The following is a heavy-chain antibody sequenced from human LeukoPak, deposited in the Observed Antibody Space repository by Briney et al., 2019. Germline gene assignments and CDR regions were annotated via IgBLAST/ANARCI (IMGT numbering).Heavy chain of an antibody. CDR3: AKDTQVAPAATPDY. Sequence: GGSLRLSCAASGFTFSSYAMSWVRQAPGKGLEWVSAISGSGGSTYYADSVKGRFTISRDNSKNTLYLQMNSLRAEDTAVYYCAKDTQVAPAATPDYWGQGTLVTVSS. V-gene: IGHV3-23*01. CDR2: ISGSGGST. CDR1: GFTFSSYA. J-gene: IGHJ4*02. D-gene: IGHD2-2*01.